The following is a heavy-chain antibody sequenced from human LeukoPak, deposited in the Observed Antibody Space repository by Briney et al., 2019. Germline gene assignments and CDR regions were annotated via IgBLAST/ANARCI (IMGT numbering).Heavy chain of an antibody. Sequence: GGSLRLSCAASGFTFSNYWMHWVRQVPGKGLEWVSSISSSSSYIYYADSVKGRFTISRDNAKNSLYLQMNSLRVEDTAVYYCARDRTGDFDYWGQGTLVSVSS. CDR1: GFTFSNYW. CDR3: ARDRTGDFDY. V-gene: IGHV3-21*01. CDR2: ISSSSSYI. J-gene: IGHJ4*02.